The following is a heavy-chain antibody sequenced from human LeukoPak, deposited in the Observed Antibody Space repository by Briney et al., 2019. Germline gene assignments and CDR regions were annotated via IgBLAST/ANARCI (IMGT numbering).Heavy chain of an antibody. Sequence: GRSLRLSCAASGFTFSSYGMHWVRQAPGKGLEWVAVIWYDGSNKYYADSVKGRFTISRDNSKNTLYLQMNSLRAEDTAVYYCARDRYYYDSSGYYDYFDYWGQGTLVTVSS. D-gene: IGHD3-22*01. CDR2: IWYDGSNK. V-gene: IGHV3-33*01. J-gene: IGHJ4*02. CDR3: ARDRYYYDSSGYYDYFDY. CDR1: GFTFSSYG.